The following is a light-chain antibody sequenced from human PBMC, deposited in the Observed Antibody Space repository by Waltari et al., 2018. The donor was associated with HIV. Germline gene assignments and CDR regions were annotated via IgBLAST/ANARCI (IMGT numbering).Light chain of an antibody. CDR3: GTWDDSLNGWEV. Sequence: QSVLTQPPSASGTPGQTVTIPCSGSSSNIGHDAVNWYQQLPGTAPKLLIYSNNQRPSGVPDRFSGSKSGTSASLAISGLQSEDQADYYCGTWDDSLNGWEVFGGGTKLTVL. CDR1: SSNIGHDA. V-gene: IGLV1-44*01. J-gene: IGLJ2*01. CDR2: SNN.